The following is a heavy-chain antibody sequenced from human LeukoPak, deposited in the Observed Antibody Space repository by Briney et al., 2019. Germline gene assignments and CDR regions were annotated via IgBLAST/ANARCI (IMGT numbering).Heavy chain of an antibody. V-gene: IGHV1-69*05. D-gene: IGHD2-2*01. Sequence: SVKVSCKASGGTFSSYAISWVRQAPGQGLEWMGGIIPIFGTANYAQKFQGRVTMTRDTSISTAYMELSRLRSDDTAVYYCAREGKRGDIVVVPAAIGHWGQGTLVTVSS. CDR3: AREGKRGDIVVVPAAIGH. CDR2: IIPIFGTA. CDR1: GGTFSSYA. J-gene: IGHJ1*01.